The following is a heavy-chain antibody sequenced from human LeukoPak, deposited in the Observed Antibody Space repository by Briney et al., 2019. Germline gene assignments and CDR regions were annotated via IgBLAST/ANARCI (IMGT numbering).Heavy chain of an antibody. CDR3: AATIYDSSGYYYRY. Sequence: SETLSLTCTVSDGSISSYFWSWIRQPPGKGLEWIGHIYYSGSTYYNPSLKSRVTISVDTSKNQFSLKLSSVTAADTAVYYCAATIYDSSGYYYRYWGQGTLVTVSS. J-gene: IGHJ4*02. CDR2: IYYSGST. D-gene: IGHD3-22*01. CDR1: DGSISSYF. V-gene: IGHV4-59*06.